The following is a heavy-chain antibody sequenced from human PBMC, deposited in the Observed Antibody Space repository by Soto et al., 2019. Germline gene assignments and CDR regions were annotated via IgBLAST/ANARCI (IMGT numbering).Heavy chain of an antibody. J-gene: IGHJ4*02. CDR3: ARGVLTGYYPFDY. V-gene: IGHV1-46*01. Sequence: VASVKISCTASGYTFTSYEMHWVRQAPGQGLEWMGIINPSGGSTSYAQKFQGRVTMTRDTSTSTVYMELSSLRSEDTAVYYCARGVLTGYYPFDYWGQGTLVTVSS. D-gene: IGHD3-9*01. CDR2: INPSGGST. CDR1: GYTFTSYE.